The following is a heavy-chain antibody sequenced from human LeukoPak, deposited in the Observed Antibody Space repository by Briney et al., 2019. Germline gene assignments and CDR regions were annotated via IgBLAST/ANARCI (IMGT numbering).Heavy chain of an antibody. V-gene: IGHV1-18*01. CDR3: ARDLRRATIFGVVNFDY. Sequence: ASVKVSCKASGYTFTSYGISWVRQAPGRGLEWMGWISTYNANTNYAQKFQGRVTMTTETSTTTAYMELRSLRSDDTAVYYCARDLRRATIFGVVNFDYWGQGTLVTVSS. CDR2: ISTYNANT. J-gene: IGHJ4*02. D-gene: IGHD3-3*01. CDR1: GYTFTSYG.